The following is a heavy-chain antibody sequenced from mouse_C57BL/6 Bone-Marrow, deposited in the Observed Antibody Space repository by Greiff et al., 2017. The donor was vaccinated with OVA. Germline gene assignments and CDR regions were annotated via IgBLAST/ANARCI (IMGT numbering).Heavy chain of an antibody. CDR1: GFSLSTFGMG. CDR2: IWWDDDK. D-gene: IGHD1-1*01. CDR3: ARTSITTVVATGYFDV. V-gene: IGHV8-8*01. Sequence: QVQLKESGPGILQPSQTLSLTCSFSGFSLSTFGMGVGWIRQPSGKGLEWLAHIWWDDDKYYNPALKSRLTISKDTSKNQVFLKIANVDTADTATYYCARTSITTVVATGYFDVWGTGTTVTVSS. J-gene: IGHJ1*03.